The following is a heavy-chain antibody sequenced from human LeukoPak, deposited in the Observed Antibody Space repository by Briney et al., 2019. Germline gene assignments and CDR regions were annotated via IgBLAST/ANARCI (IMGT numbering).Heavy chain of an antibody. V-gene: IGHV3-48*01. J-gene: IGHJ6*04. D-gene: IGHD2-15*01. Sequence: PGGSLRLSCAASGFIFSSYNINWVRQAPGKGLEWVSYISSSSSTIYYADSVKGRFTISRDNAKNSLYLQMNSLRAEDTAVYYCARGGYPMDVWGKGTTVTVSS. CDR2: ISSSSSTI. CDR3: ARGGYPMDV. CDR1: GFIFSSYN.